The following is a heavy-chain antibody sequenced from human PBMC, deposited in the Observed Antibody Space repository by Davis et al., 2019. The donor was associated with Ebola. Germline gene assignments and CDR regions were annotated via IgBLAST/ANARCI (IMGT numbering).Heavy chain of an antibody. D-gene: IGHD6-19*01. CDR3: ARASTVAGVY. V-gene: IGHV3-53*04. CDR1: GFTFTDYY. J-gene: IGHJ4*02. CDR2: IYSGGST. Sequence: GGSLRLSCAASGFTFTDYYMGWIRQAPGKGLEWVSVIYSGGSTYYADSVKGRFTISRHNSKNTLYLQMNSLRAEDTAVYYCARASTVAGVYWGQGTLVTVSS.